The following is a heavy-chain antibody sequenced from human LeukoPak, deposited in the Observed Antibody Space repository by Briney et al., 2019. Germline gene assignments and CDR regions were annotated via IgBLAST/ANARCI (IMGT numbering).Heavy chain of an antibody. CDR1: GGSISSSNW. V-gene: IGHV4-4*02. D-gene: IGHD1-7*01. J-gene: IGHJ6*03. Sequence: SGTLSLTCAVSGGSISSSNWWSWVRQPPGKGLEWIGEIYHSGSTNYNPSLKSRVTISVDKSRNQFSLKLSSVTAADTAVYYCAREELELRVYYYMDVWGKGTTVTVSS. CDR3: AREELELRVYYYMDV. CDR2: IYHSGST.